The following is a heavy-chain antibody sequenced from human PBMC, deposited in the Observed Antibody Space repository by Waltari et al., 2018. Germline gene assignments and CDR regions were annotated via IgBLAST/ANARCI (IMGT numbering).Heavy chain of an antibody. J-gene: IGHJ2*01. CDR1: GCSISSGGYS. CDR2: IYHIGST. V-gene: IGHV4-30-2*01. D-gene: IGHD4-17*01. CDR3: ARGEDGDYDWYFDL. Sequence: QLQLQESGSGLVKPSQTLSLTCAVSGCSISSGGYSWSWIRQPPGKGLEWIGYIYHIGSTYYNPSLKSRVTISVDRSKNQFSLKLSSVTAADTAVYYCARGEDGDYDWYFDLWGRGTLVTVSS.